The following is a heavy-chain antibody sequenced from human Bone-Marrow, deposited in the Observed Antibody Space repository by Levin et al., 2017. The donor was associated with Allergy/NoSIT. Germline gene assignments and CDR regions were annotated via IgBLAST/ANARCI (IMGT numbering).Heavy chain of an antibody. V-gene: IGHV1-2*02. Sequence: GASVKVSCKASGYTFTNYYLHWVRQAPGQGLEWVGWIDPKSGDTNYAQKFQGRVFMTRDTSVTTAYMELNRLTSDDTAVYFCARSFPHSYGQRLYYYGMDVWGQGTTVTVSS. CDR3: ARSFPHSYGQRLYYYGMDV. CDR2: IDPKSGDT. CDR1: GYTFTNYY. D-gene: IGHD5-18*01. J-gene: IGHJ6*02.